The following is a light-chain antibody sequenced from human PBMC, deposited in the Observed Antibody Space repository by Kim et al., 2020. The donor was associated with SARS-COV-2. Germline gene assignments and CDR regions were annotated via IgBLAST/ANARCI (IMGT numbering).Light chain of an antibody. CDR3: QAWDSSTALV. Sequence: SYELTQPPSVSVSPGQTASITCSGDKLGDKYACWYQQKPGQSPVLVIYQDNQRPSGIPERFSGSNSGNTATLTISGTQAMDEADYYCQAWDSSTALVFGGGTQLTVL. CDR2: QDN. V-gene: IGLV3-1*01. J-gene: IGLJ2*01. CDR1: KLGDKY.